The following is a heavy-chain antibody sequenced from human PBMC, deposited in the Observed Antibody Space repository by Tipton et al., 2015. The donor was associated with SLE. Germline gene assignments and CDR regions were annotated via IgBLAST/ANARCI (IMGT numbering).Heavy chain of an antibody. Sequence: TLSLTCNVSGASISGYFWSWIRQPPGKGLEWIATIYYTGSTYNNPSLNSRVTMSVDTSKNQFSLKLTSVTAADTAVYYCARDPYDSWSDYQATFDYWGQGTLVTVSP. J-gene: IGHJ4*02. V-gene: IGHV4-59*04. D-gene: IGHD3-3*01. CDR2: IYYTGST. CDR1: GASISGYF. CDR3: ARDPYDSWSDYQATFDY.